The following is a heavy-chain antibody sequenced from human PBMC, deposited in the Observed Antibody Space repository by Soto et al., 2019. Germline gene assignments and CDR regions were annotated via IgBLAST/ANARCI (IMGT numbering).Heavy chain of an antibody. D-gene: IGHD3-22*01. V-gene: IGHV3-30-3*01. CDR1: GFTFSSYA. CDR3: ARGDYYDSTIGAGMDV. J-gene: IGHJ6*02. Sequence: GGSLRLSCAASGFTFSSYAMHWVRQAPGKGLEWVAVISYDGSNKYYAGSVKGRFTISRDNSKNTLYLQMNSLRAEDTAVYYCARGDYYDSTIGAGMDVWGQGTKVTVSS. CDR2: ISYDGSNK.